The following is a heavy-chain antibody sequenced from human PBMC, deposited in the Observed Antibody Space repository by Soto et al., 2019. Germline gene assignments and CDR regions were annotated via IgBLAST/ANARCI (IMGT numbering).Heavy chain of an antibody. D-gene: IGHD5-18*01. V-gene: IGHV1-18*01. CDR1: GYSFTTYG. CDR3: ATSGGYSYGYYDY. Sequence: QVQLVQSGAEVKKPGASVKVSCKASGYSFTTYGISWVRQAPGQGLEWVGWISAYNGNTNSEQKLQGRVTMTTDTPRSIAYMEVRSLGTDATAVYFCATSGGYSYGYYDYWGQGTLVTVSS. CDR2: ISAYNGNT. J-gene: IGHJ4*02.